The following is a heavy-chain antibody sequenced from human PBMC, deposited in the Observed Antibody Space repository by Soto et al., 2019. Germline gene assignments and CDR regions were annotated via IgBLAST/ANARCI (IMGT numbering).Heavy chain of an antibody. Sequence: PSETLSLSCAVYGGSSSGYYWIWIRQPPGKGLEWIGEINHSGSTNYNPSLKSRVTISVDTSNNQFSLKLSSVTAAVTAVYYCVRVISTFGLVISDYYYYYMDVWGKGTTVTVSS. CDR1: GGSSSGYY. D-gene: IGHD3-3*01. CDR2: INHSGST. J-gene: IGHJ6*03. CDR3: VRVISTFGLVISDYYYYYMDV. V-gene: IGHV4-34*01.